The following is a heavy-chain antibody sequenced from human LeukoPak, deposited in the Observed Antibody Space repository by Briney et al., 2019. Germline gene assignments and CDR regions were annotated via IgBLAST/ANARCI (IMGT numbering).Heavy chain of an antibody. CDR3: ARDHHRRHYDSQARDTFDI. Sequence: PGGSLRLSCAVSGFTFRTYVMSWVRQAPGMGLEWVSTISGGGGKTYYSDAVKGRVTISRDNSNNTVYLQMNSLRAEDTAVYYCARDHHRRHYDSQARDTFDIWGQGTMVTVSS. J-gene: IGHJ3*02. D-gene: IGHD3-22*01. CDR1: GFTFRTYV. CDR2: ISGGGGKT. V-gene: IGHV3-23*01.